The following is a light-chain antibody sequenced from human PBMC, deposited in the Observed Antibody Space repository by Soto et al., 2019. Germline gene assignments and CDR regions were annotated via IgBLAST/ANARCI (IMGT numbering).Light chain of an antibody. CDR3: SSYTTTNSWI. J-gene: IGLJ1*01. CDR1: TSDDY. V-gene: IGLV2-14*01. Sequence: QSVLTQPASVSGSPGQSITISCTGATSDDYVSWYQQPPGKAPKLLIYEVVNRPSEVSNRFSGSKSDNTASLTISGLQAEDEAHYYCSSYTTTNSWIFGTGTQVTVL. CDR2: EVV.